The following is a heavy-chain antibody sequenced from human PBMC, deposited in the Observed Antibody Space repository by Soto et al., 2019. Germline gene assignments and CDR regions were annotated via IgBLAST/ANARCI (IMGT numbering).Heavy chain of an antibody. Sequence: ASVKVSCKASGGTFSSYAISWVRQAPGQGLEWMGGIIPIFGTANYAQKFQGRVTITADKSTSTAYMELSSLRSEDTAVYYGARDRGGSYQYYYYGMDVWGQGTTVTVSS. J-gene: IGHJ6*02. D-gene: IGHD1-26*01. CDR1: GGTFSSYA. CDR3: ARDRGGSYQYYYYGMDV. V-gene: IGHV1-69*06. CDR2: IIPIFGTA.